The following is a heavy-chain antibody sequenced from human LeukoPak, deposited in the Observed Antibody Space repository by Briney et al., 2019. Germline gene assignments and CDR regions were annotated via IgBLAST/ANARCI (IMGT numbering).Heavy chain of an antibody. CDR2: IIPIFGTA. CDR3: ARTERYDFWSGYYYYYYMDV. V-gene: IGHV1-69*05. Sequence: ASVKVSCKASGGTFSSYAISWVRQAPGQGLEWMGGIIPIFGTANYAQKFQGRVTITTDESTSTAYMELSSLRSEDTAVYYCARTERYDFWSGYYYYYYMDVWGKGTMVTVSS. CDR1: GGTFSSYA. D-gene: IGHD3-3*01. J-gene: IGHJ6*03.